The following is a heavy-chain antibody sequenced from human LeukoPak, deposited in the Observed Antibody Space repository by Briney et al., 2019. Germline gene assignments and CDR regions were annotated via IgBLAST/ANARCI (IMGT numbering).Heavy chain of an antibody. V-gene: IGHV3-30*18. CDR1: GFTFSTYW. CDR2: ISYDGSNK. CDR3: AKDAGYCSGGSCYPTFDY. D-gene: IGHD2-15*01. Sequence: GGSLRLSCAASGFTFSTYWMSWVRQAPGKGLEWVAVISYDGSNKYYADSVKGRFTISRDNSKNTLYLQMNSLRAEDTAVYYCAKDAGYCSGGSCYPTFDYWGQGTLVTVSS. J-gene: IGHJ4*02.